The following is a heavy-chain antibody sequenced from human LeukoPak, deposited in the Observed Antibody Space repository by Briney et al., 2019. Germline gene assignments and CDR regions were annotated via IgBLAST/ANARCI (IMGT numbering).Heavy chain of an antibody. J-gene: IGHJ4*02. CDR2: IKEDASET. D-gene: IGHD1-26*01. V-gene: IGHV3-7*01. CDR3: TRGSPLDY. Sequence: GGSLRLSCAASGLTFSSSWMTWVRQAPGKGLEWVANIKEDASETNYVGSAIGRFAISRDNAKNSLYLQMNSLRVEDTAVYYCTRGSPLDYWGQGTLVTVYS. CDR1: GLTFSSSW.